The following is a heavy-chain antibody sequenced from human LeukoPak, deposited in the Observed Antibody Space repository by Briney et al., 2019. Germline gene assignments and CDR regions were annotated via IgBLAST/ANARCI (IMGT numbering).Heavy chain of an antibody. D-gene: IGHD6-13*01. CDR1: GFTFSSYW. CDR3: ARGGGSRPFDP. J-gene: IGHJ5*02. V-gene: IGHV3-74*01. Sequence: GGSLTLSCAASGFTFSSYWMHWVRQVPGKGLVWVSRISNDGSGTNYADSVKGRFTISRDNAKNTLYLQMNSLRADDTAVYYCARGGGSRPFDPWGQGTLVTVSS. CDR2: ISNDGSGT.